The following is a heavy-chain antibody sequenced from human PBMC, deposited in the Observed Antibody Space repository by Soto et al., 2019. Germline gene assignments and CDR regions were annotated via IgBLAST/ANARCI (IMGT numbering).Heavy chain of an antibody. CDR3: ARDHYGDYGKLYYYYGMDV. CDR1: GGSISSGGYY. CDR2: IYYSGST. Sequence: PSETLSLTCTVSGGSISSGGYYWSWIRQHPGKGLEWIGYIYYSGSTYYNPSLKSRVTISVDTSKNQFSLKLSSVTAADTAVYYCARDHYGDYGKLYYYYGMDVWGQGTTVTVSS. J-gene: IGHJ6*02. V-gene: IGHV4-31*03. D-gene: IGHD4-17*01.